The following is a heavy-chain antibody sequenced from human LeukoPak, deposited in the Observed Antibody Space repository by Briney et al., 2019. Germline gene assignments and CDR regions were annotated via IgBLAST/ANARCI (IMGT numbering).Heavy chain of an antibody. CDR2: TYYRSKWYN. V-gene: IGHV6-1*01. Sequence: SQTLSLTCAISGDSVSSNSAAWNWIRQSPSRGLEWLGRTYYRSKWYNDYAVSVKSRITINPDTSKNQFSLQLNSVTPEDTAVYYCARAITMVRGVLHAFDIWGQGTMVTVSS. CDR1: GDSVSSNSAA. D-gene: IGHD3-10*01. J-gene: IGHJ3*02. CDR3: ARAITMVRGVLHAFDI.